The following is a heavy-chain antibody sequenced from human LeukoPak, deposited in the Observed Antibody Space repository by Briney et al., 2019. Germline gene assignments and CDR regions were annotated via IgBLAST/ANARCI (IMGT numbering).Heavy chain of an antibody. V-gene: IGHV4-4*02. D-gene: IGHD3-22*01. CDR1: GGSISSSNW. CDR3: ARERVLGSSGYFDY. J-gene: IGHJ4*02. CDR2: IYRSGST. Sequence: SGTLSLTCAVSGGSISSSNWWSWVRQPPGKGLEWIGEIYRSGSTKYNPSLKSRVTMSVDKSKNQFSLKLNSVTAADTAVYYCARERVLGSSGYFDYWGQGTLVTVSS.